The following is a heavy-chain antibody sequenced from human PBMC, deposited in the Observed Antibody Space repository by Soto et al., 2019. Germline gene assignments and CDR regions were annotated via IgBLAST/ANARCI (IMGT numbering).Heavy chain of an antibody. CDR1: GGSINSSSYF. Sequence: WETLSLTCSVSGGSINSSSYFWGWVRQPPGKGLEWIGSIYYSGSTYYNPSLRSRVTISVDTSKNQFSLKLSSVTAADTAVFYCARHYSSGSRNWFDPWGQGTLVTVSS. CDR3: ARHYSSGSRNWFDP. V-gene: IGHV4-39*01. D-gene: IGHD6-19*01. J-gene: IGHJ5*02. CDR2: IYYSGST.